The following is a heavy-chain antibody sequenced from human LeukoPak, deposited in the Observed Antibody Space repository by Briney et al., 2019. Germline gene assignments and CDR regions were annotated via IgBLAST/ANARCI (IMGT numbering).Heavy chain of an antibody. CDR1: GFSFSSHA. D-gene: IGHD3-10*01. V-gene: IGHV3-7*01. CDR3: ARDHGSMVRGVIGRSSDYYYHYYMDV. CDR2: IKQDGSEK. Sequence: GGSLRLSCVASGFSFSSHAMHWVRQAPGKGLEWVANIKQDGSEKYYVDSVKGRFTISRDNAKNSLYLQMNSLRAEDTAVYYCARDHGSMVRGVIGRSSDYYYHYYMDVWGKGTTVTVSS. J-gene: IGHJ6*03.